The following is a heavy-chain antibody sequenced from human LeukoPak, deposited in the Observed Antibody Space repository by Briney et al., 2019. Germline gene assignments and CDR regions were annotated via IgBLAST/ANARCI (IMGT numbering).Heavy chain of an antibody. Sequence: ASVKVSCKASGYTFTGYYMHWVRQAPGQGLEWMGWINPNSGGTNYAQKFQGRVTMTRDTSISTAYMELSRLRSDDTAVYYCARDPRPGITIFGVVTENWFDPWGQGTLVTVSS. J-gene: IGHJ5*02. CDR1: GYTFTGYY. D-gene: IGHD3-3*01. CDR3: ARDPRPGITIFGVVTENWFDP. V-gene: IGHV1-2*02. CDR2: INPNSGGT.